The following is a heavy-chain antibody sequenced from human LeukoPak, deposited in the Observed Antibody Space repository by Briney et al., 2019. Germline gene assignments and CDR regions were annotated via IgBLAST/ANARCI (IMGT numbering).Heavy chain of an antibody. CDR1: GFTFSSYA. V-gene: IGHV3-7*01. CDR2: IKQDGSEK. CDR3: ARSHISGSYYL. D-gene: IGHD1-26*01. J-gene: IGHJ4*02. Sequence: GGSLRLSCAASGFTFSSYAMSWVRQAPGKGLEWVVNIKQDGSEKYYVDSVKGRFTISRDNAKNSLYLQMNSLRAEDTAVYYCARSHISGSYYLWGQGTLVTVSS.